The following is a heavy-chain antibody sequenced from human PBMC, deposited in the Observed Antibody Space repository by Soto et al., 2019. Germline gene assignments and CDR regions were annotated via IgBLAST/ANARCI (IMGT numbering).Heavy chain of an antibody. J-gene: IGHJ3*02. CDR2: ISSSSSYI. CDR1: GFTFSSYS. D-gene: IGHD2-2*01. CDR3: ARAVGYCSSTSCYAFDI. Sequence: EVQLVESGGGLVKPGGSLRLSCAASGFTFSSYSMNWVRQAPGKGLEWVSSISSSSSYIYYADSVKGRFTISRDNAKNSLYLQMNSLRAEDTAVYYCARAVGYCSSTSCYAFDIWGQGTMVTVSS. V-gene: IGHV3-21*01.